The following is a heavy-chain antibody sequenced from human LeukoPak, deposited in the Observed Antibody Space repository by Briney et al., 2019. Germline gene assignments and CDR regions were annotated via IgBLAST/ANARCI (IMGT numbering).Heavy chain of an antibody. CDR1: GFTFDDYA. CDR2: ISWNSGSI. J-gene: IGHJ6*02. V-gene: IGHV3-9*01. Sequence: GGSLRLSCAASGFTFDDYAMHWVRQAPGKGLEWVSGISWNSGSIGYADSVKGRFTISRDNAKNSLYLQMNSLRAEDTALYYCAKDLSEAAAGTPGDYYCGMDVWGQGTTVTVSS. D-gene: IGHD6-13*01. CDR3: AKDLSEAAAGTPGDYYCGMDV.